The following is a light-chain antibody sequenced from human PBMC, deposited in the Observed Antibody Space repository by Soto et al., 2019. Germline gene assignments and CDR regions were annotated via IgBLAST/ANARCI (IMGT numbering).Light chain of an antibody. CDR3: QTWGTGIHYV. V-gene: IGLV4-69*01. Sequence: LVLTQSPSASASLGASVKLTCTLSSGHSSYAIAWHHQQPEKGPRYLMKLNSDGSHSKGDGIPDRFSGSSSGAERYLTISSLQSEDEADYYCQTWGTGIHYVFGTGTKVTVL. J-gene: IGLJ1*01. CDR1: SGHSSYA. CDR2: LNSDGSH.